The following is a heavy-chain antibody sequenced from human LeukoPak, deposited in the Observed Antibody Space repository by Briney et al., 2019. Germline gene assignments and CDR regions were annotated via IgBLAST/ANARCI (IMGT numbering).Heavy chain of an antibody. Sequence: ASVKVSCKASGYTFTSYDINWVRQATGQGLEWMGWMNPNSGNTGYAQKFQGRVTITRNNFKNTADMELGSLRAEHTAVVYCARGTGSEYDFWSGYYESNWFDPWGQGTLVTVSS. CDR2: MNPNSGNT. CDR3: ARGTGSEYDFWSGYYESNWFDP. V-gene: IGHV1-8*03. D-gene: IGHD3-3*01. CDR1: GYTFTSYD. J-gene: IGHJ5*02.